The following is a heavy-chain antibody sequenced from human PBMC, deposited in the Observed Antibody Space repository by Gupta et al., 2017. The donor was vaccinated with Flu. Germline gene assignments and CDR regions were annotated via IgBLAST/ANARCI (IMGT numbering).Heavy chain of an antibody. D-gene: IGHD6-6*01. Sequence: QVQLEQSGAEVKKPGSSVKVSCKASGGTYSSYTIRWVRQAPGQGLEWMGRILPILGIANYAQKFQGRVTITADKSTGTAYMELSSLRSEDTVVYYCARDVSSSSFDYWGQGTLVTVSS. CDR3: ARDVSSSSFDY. CDR1: GGTYSSYT. V-gene: IGHV1-69*08. CDR2: ILPILGIA. J-gene: IGHJ4*02.